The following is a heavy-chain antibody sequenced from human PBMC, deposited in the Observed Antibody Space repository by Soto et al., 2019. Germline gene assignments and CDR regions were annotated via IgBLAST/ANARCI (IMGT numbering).Heavy chain of an antibody. CDR1: GFTFSSYA. D-gene: IGHD3-3*01. CDR2: ISGSGGST. J-gene: IGHJ6*02. Sequence: GGSLRLSCAASGFTFSSYAMSWVRQAPGKGLEWVSAISGSGGSTYYADSVKGRFTISRENSKNMLYLQMNSLRAEDTAVYYCAKDTYDFWSGYYNPTYYYYGMDVWGQGTTVTVSS. CDR3: AKDTYDFWSGYYNPTYYYYGMDV. V-gene: IGHV3-23*01.